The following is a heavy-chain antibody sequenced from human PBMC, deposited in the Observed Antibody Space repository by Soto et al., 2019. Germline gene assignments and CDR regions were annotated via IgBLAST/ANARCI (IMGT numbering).Heavy chain of an antibody. CDR3: ARLTRPCSGGSCYLTYTRSGAFDI. Sequence: QLQLQESGSGLVKPSQTLSLTCAVSGGSISSGGYSWSWIRQPPGKGLEWIGYIYHSGSTYYNPSLKSRVTISVDRSKNQFSLKLSSVTAADTAVYYCARLTRPCSGGSCYLTYTRSGAFDIWGQGTMVTVSS. V-gene: IGHV4-30-2*01. J-gene: IGHJ3*02. CDR1: GGSISSGGYS. D-gene: IGHD2-15*01. CDR2: IYHSGST.